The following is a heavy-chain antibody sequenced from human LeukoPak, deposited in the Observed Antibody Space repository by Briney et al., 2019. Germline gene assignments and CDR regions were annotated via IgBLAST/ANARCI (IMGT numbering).Heavy chain of an antibody. J-gene: IGHJ3*02. CDR3: ALIPGGIAARLGAFDI. Sequence: SSETLSLACTVSGGSISSYYWSWIRQPPGKGLEWIGYIYTSGSTNYNPSLKSRVTISVDTSKNQFSLKLSSVTAADTAVYYCALIPGGIAARLGAFDIWGQGTMVTVSP. V-gene: IGHV4-4*09. CDR1: GGSISSYY. D-gene: IGHD6-6*01. CDR2: IYTSGST.